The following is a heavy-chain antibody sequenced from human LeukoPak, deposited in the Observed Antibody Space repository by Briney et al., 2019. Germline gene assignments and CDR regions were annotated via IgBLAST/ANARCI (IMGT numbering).Heavy chain of an antibody. CDR1: GFTFSSYE. Sequence: GGSLRLSCAASGFTFSSYEMNWVRQAPGKGLEWVSYISSSGSTIYYADSVKGRFTISRDNAKNSLYVQMNSLRAEDTAVYYCARGGRSFYDLSGYYGMDVWGKGTTVTVSS. CDR3: ARGGRSFYDLSGYYGMDV. J-gene: IGHJ6*04. V-gene: IGHV3-48*03. D-gene: IGHD5/OR15-5a*01. CDR2: ISSSGSTI.